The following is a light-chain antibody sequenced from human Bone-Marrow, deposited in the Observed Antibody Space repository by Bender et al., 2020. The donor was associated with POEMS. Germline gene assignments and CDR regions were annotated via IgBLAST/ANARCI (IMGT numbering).Light chain of an antibody. J-gene: IGLJ2*01. V-gene: IGLV3-1*01. CDR2: SDS. CDR1: GLGDNS. CDR3: QACDSNTVV. Sequence: SFELIQPPSVSVSPGETVTITCSGGGLGDNSACWYQQKPGQSPLLVIYSDSKRPSRIPERFPGSHSGNTATLTVSGNQAMDEADYYCQACDSNTVVFGGGTKLTVL.